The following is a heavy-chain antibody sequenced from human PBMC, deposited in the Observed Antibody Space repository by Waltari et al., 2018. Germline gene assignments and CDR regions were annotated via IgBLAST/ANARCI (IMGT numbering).Heavy chain of an antibody. D-gene: IGHD2-2*01. CDR1: GGSISSGDYY. Sequence: QVQLQESGPGLVKPSQTLSLTCTVSGGSISSGDYYWSWIRQPPGQGLEWSGYIYDSGSTYYNPSLKSRVTISVDTSKNQFSLKLSSVTAADTAVYYCARVLGYCSSTSCPSNWFDPWGQGTLVTVSS. CDR2: IYDSGST. J-gene: IGHJ5*02. V-gene: IGHV4-30-4*08. CDR3: ARVLGYCSSTSCPSNWFDP.